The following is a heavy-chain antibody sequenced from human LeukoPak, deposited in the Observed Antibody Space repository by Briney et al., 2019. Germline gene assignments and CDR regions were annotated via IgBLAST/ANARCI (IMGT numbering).Heavy chain of an antibody. D-gene: IGHD6-6*01. J-gene: IGHJ4*02. CDR2: INPSGGST. V-gene: IGHV1-46*01. CDR1: RYTFTSYY. CDR3: ASRAAARYHFDY. Sequence: ASVKVSCKASRYTFTSYYMHWVRQAPGQGLEWMGIINPSGGSTSYAQKFQGRVTMTRDTSTSTIYMELSSLRSEDTAVYYCASRAAARYHFDYWGQGTLVTVSS.